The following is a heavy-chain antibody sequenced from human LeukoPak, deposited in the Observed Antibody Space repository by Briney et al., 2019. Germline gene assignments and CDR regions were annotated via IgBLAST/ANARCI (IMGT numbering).Heavy chain of an antibody. V-gene: IGHV3-30-3*01. CDR3: ARDDYFDY. CDR1: GFTFSSYA. CDR2: ISYDGSNK. Sequence: TGGSLRLSCAASGFTFSSYAMHWVRQAPGKGLEWVAVISYDGSNKYYADSVKGRFTISRDNSKNTLYLQMNSLRAEDTAVYYCARDDYFDYWGQGTLVTVSS. J-gene: IGHJ4*02.